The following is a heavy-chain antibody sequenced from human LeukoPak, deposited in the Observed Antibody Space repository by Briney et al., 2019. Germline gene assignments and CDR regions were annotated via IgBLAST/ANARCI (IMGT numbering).Heavy chain of an antibody. J-gene: IGHJ4*02. CDR2: INHSGST. CDR3: ARASAEGFDY. D-gene: IGHD6-25*01. Sequence: SETLSLTCAVYGGSFSGYYWSWIRQPPGKGLEWIGEINHSGSTNYNPSLKSRVTISVDTSKNQFSLRRSSVTAADTAVYYCARASAEGFDYWGQGTLVTVSS. V-gene: IGHV4-34*01. CDR1: GGSFSGYY.